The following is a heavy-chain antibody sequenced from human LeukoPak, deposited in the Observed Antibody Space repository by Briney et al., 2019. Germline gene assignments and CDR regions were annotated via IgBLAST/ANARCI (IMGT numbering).Heavy chain of an antibody. CDR2: IIPIFGTA. Sequence: SVKVSCKASGGTFSSYAISWVRQAPGQGLEWMGGIIPIFGTANYAQKFQGRVTITADESTSTAYMELSSLRSEDTAVYYCARDSPIIAAAGGYFDYWGQGTLVTVSS. J-gene: IGHJ4*02. CDR3: ARDSPIIAAAGGYFDY. CDR1: GGTFSSYA. V-gene: IGHV1-69*13. D-gene: IGHD6-13*01.